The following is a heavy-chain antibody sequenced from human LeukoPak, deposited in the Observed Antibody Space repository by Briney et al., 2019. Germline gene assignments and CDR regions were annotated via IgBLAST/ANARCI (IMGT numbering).Heavy chain of an antibody. CDR2: INTDGSST. D-gene: IGHD3-3*01. Sequence: GGSLRLSCAASGFTFSSYWMHWVRQAPGKGLVWVSRINTDGSSTSYADSVKGRFTISRDNAKNTLYLQMNSLRAEDTAVYYCARGHLYYDFWSGASSWFDPWGQGTLVTVSS. CDR1: GFTFSSYW. V-gene: IGHV3-74*01. CDR3: ARGHLYYDFWSGASSWFDP. J-gene: IGHJ5*02.